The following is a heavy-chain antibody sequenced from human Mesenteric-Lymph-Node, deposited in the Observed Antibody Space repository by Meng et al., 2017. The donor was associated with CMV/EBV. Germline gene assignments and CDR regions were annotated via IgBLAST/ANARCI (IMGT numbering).Heavy chain of an antibody. J-gene: IGHJ4*02. CDR3: AKSFPVRGVFIDY. Sequence: GESLKISCAASGFIVRTNDMSWVRQAPGKGLEWVSVIYSGGPTDYAESVKGRFTISRDDSTNTLHLQMNSLRPEDTALYYCAKSFPVRGVFIDYWGQGTLVTVSS. CDR1: GFIVRTND. D-gene: IGHD3-10*01. CDR2: IYSGGPT. V-gene: IGHV3-53*05.